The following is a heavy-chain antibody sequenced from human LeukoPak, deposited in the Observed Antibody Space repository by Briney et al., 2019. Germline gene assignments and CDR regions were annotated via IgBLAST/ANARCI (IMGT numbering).Heavy chain of an antibody. CDR1: GFTFSSYE. D-gene: IGHD6-13*01. CDR2: ISSSSSYI. J-gene: IGHJ4*02. CDR3: ARGGSSWYYFDY. Sequence: GGSLRLSCAASGFTFSSYEMNWVRQAPGKGLEWVSSISSSSSYIYYADSVKGRFTISRDNAKNSLYLQMNSLRAEDTAVYYCARGGSSWYYFDYWGQGTLVTVSS. V-gene: IGHV3-21*01.